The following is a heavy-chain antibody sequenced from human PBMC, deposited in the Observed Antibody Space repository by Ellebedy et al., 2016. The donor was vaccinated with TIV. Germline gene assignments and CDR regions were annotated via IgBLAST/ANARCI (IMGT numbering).Heavy chain of an antibody. V-gene: IGHV3-48*04. CDR2: ISSSSSTI. D-gene: IGHD2-2*01. CDR3: ARDPTYQLLNYYYYGMDV. CDR1: GFTFSSYS. J-gene: IGHJ6*02. Sequence: GESLKISXAASGFTFSSYSMNWVRQAPGKGLEWVSYISSSSSTIYYADSVKGRFTISRDNAKNSLYLQMNSLRAEDTAVYYCARDPTYQLLNYYYYGMDVWGQGTTVTVSS.